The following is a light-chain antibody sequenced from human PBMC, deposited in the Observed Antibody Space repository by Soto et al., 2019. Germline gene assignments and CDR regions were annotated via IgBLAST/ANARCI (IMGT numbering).Light chain of an antibody. CDR1: QSVSSN. CDR2: GAS. J-gene: IGKJ1*01. CDR3: QQYNYLPPWT. V-gene: IGKV3-15*01. Sequence: EIVMTQSPATLSVSPGERATLSCRASQSVSSNLAWYQQKPGQAPRLLISGASTRATGIPARVSGSGSGTEFTLTISSLHSEDFAVYYCQQYNYLPPWTFGQGTKVEIK.